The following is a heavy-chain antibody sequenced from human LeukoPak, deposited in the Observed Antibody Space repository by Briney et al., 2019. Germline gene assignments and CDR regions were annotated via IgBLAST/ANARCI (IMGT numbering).Heavy chain of an antibody. CDR2: IYSGGST. Sequence: GGSLRLSCAASGFTVSSNYMSWVRQAPGKGLEWVSVIYSGGSTYYADSVKGRFTISRDNSKNTLYIEMNSLRAEDTAVYYCAREGAGDTAFDCWGQGTLVTVSS. CDR1: GFTVSSNY. CDR3: AREGAGDTAFDC. J-gene: IGHJ4*02. V-gene: IGHV3-53*01. D-gene: IGHD5-18*01.